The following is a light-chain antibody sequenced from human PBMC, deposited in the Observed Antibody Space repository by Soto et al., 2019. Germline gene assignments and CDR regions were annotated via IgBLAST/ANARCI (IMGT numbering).Light chain of an antibody. V-gene: IGKV3-11*01. J-gene: IGKJ1*01. CDR3: HHRGNWCT. Sequence: EIVLTQSPATLSLFPGERATLSCRASQSVTSSLAWYQQKPGQAPRVLIYNTSTRATGIPARFSGSGSGTDFTLTISXLAPEDSAVYYCHHRGNWCTFGQGTKVDIK. CDR2: NTS. CDR1: QSVTSS.